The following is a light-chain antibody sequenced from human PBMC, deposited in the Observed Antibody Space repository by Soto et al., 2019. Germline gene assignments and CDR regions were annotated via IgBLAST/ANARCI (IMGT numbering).Light chain of an antibody. CDR3: CSYAGSYTHV. CDR1: SSAVGGYNF. J-gene: IGLJ1*01. Sequence: SALTQPRSVSGSPGQSVTISCTGTSSAVGGYNFVSWYQQYPGKAPKLIIYDVTKGPSGVPDRFSGSKSGNTASLTISGLQTDDEADYYCCSYAGSYTHVFGTGTKVTVL. V-gene: IGLV2-11*01. CDR2: DVT.